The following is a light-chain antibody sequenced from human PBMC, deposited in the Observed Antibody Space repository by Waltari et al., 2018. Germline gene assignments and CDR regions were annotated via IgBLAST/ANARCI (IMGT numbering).Light chain of an antibody. CDR2: AAS. CDR3: LQDYNYPRT. Sequence: AIQMTQSPSSLSASVGDRVTITCRASQDIRIDLAWYQQKPGKAPNLLIYAASTLQSEVPLRFSASGSGTDFTLTISSLRPEDSATYYCLQDYNYPRTFGQGTKVEIK. V-gene: IGKV1-6*01. CDR1: QDIRID. J-gene: IGKJ1*01.